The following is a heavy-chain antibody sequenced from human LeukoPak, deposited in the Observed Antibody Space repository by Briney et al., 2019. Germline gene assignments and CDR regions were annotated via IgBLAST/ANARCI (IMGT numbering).Heavy chain of an antibody. D-gene: IGHD1-26*01. CDR3: AKDQVGATAAFDY. Sequence: GGSLRLSCAASGFTFSSYAMSWVRQAPGKGLEWVSAISGSGGSTYYADSVKGRFTISKDNSKNTLYLQMNSLRAEDTAVYYCAKDQVGATAAFDYWGQGTLVTVSS. V-gene: IGHV3-23*01. CDR2: ISGSGGST. J-gene: IGHJ4*02. CDR1: GFTFSSYA.